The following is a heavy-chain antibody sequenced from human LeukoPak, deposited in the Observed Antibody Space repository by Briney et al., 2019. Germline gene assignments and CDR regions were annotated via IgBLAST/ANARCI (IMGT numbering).Heavy chain of an antibody. D-gene: IGHD3-16*01. Sequence: TGGSLRLSCAASGFIFRSYWMGWVRQAPGKGLEWVASIKQDGSQKYYVDSVKGRFTISRDNARNSLYLQMNSLRDEDTALYYCARDHEVPTLIWDSWGQGTLVTVSS. CDR3: ARDHEVPTLIWDS. CDR2: IKQDGSQK. CDR1: GFIFRSYW. V-gene: IGHV3-7*01. J-gene: IGHJ4*02.